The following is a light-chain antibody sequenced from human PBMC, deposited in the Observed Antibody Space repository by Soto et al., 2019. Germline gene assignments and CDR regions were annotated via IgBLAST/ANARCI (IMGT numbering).Light chain of an antibody. CDR2: RNN. CDR1: RSNIGSNY. Sequence: QSVLTQPASASGSPGQRVTISCSGSRSNIGSNYVYWYQQLPGTAPKLLIYRNNQRPSGVPDRFSGSKSGTSAALAISGRRSEDEADYYCAAWDDSLSGYVFGTGTKLTVL. J-gene: IGLJ1*01. CDR3: AAWDDSLSGYV. V-gene: IGLV1-47*01.